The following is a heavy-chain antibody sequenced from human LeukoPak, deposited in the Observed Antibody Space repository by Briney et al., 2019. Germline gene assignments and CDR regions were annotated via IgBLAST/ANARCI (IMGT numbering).Heavy chain of an antibody. CDR2: IYYSDST. Sequence: PSETLSLTCTVSGGSISNYFWSWIRQPPGKGLECIGYIYYSDSTNYNPSLKSRVTVSVDTSKNQFSLKLSSVTAADTAVYYCARTTEGGYTYGYFYYYYMDVWGKGTTVTISS. J-gene: IGHJ6*03. CDR1: GGSISNYF. V-gene: IGHV4-59*01. D-gene: IGHD5-18*01. CDR3: ARTTEGGYTYGYFYYYYMDV.